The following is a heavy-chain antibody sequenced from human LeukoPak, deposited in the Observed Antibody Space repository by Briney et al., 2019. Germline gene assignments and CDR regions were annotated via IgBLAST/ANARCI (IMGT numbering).Heavy chain of an antibody. D-gene: IGHD2-2*01. Sequence: ASVKVSCKASGYTFTGYYMHWVRQAPGQGLEWMGWINPNSGGTNYAQKFQGWVTMTRDTSISTAYMELSSLRAEDTAVYYCARAYHDSLDYWGQGTLVTVSS. V-gene: IGHV1-2*04. J-gene: IGHJ4*02. CDR3: ARAYHDSLDY. CDR2: INPNSGGT. CDR1: GYTFTGYY.